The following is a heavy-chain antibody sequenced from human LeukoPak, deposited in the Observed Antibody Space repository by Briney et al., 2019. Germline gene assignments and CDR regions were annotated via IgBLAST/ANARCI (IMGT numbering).Heavy chain of an antibody. J-gene: IGHJ5*02. D-gene: IGHD2-21*02. CDR1: GFTFSGSA. CDR3: TRPTSYCGGDCYFGA. CDR2: IRSKANSYAT. Sequence: PGGSLRLSCAASGFTFSGSAMPWVRQASGKGLEWVGRIRSKANSYATAYAASVKGRFTTSRDDSKNTAYLQMNSLKTEDTAVYYCTRPTSYCGGDCYFGAWGQGTLVTVSS. V-gene: IGHV3-73*01.